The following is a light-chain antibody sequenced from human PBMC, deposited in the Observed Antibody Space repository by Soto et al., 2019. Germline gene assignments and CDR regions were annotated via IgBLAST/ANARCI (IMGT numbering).Light chain of an antibody. CDR3: QQRSNWPRGT. J-gene: IGKJ5*01. CDR1: QSVSSY. V-gene: IGKV3-11*01. CDR2: DAS. Sequence: ENVLTQSLATLSLYPGERATLSCRASQSVSSYLAWYQQKPGQAPRLLIYDASNRATGIPARFSGSGSGTDFTLTISSLEPEDFAVYYCQQRSNWPRGTFGQGTRLEIK.